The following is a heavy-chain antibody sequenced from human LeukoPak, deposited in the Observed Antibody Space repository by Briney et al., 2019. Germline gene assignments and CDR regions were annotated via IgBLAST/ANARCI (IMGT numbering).Heavy chain of an antibody. J-gene: IGHJ5*02. D-gene: IGHD5-18*01. CDR3: AAPLRAGYMYGFQS. CDR2: ISAYNGNT. V-gene: IGHV1-18*01. CDR1: GYTLTSYG. Sequence: ASVKVSCKASGYTLTSYGISWVRQAPGQGLEWMGWISAYNGNTNYAQKLQGRVTMTTDTSTSTAYIDLTSLRSDDTAIYFCAAPLRAGYMYGFQSWGQGTLVTVSS.